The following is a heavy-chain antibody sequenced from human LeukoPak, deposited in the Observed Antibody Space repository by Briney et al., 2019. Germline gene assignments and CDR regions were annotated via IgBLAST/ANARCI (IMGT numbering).Heavy chain of an antibody. CDR2: INSDGSST. V-gene: IGHV3-74*01. CDR1: GFTFSSYW. D-gene: IGHD1-26*01. Sequence: PGGSLRLSCAASGFTFSSYWMHWVRQAPWKGLVWVSHINSDGSSTNYADSVKGRFTISRDNARDTLYLQMNSLRAEDTAVYYCARSCSGSYYDFDYWGQGTLVTVSS. J-gene: IGHJ4*02. CDR3: ARSCSGSYYDFDY.